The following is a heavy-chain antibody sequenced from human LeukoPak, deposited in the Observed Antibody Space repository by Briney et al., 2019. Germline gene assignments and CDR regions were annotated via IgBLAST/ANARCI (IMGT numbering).Heavy chain of an antibody. Sequence: GGSLRLSCAAPGFTVSSNYMSWVRQAPGKGLEWVSVIYSGGSTYYAGSVKGRFTISRDNSKNTLYLQMNSLRAEDTAVYYCARLGQLAYYYYGMDVWGQGTTVTVSS. J-gene: IGHJ6*02. V-gene: IGHV3-66*04. D-gene: IGHD6-6*01. CDR1: GFTVSSNY. CDR3: ARLGQLAYYYYGMDV. CDR2: IYSGGST.